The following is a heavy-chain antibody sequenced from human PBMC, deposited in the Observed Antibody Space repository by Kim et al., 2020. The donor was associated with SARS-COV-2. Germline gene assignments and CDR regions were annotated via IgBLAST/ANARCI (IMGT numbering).Heavy chain of an antibody. D-gene: IGHD5-12*01. CDR1: GGSISSYY. Sequence: SETLSLTCTVSGGSISSYYWSWIRQPPGKGLEWIGYIYYSGSTNYNPSLKSRVTISVDTSKNQFSLKLSSVTAADTAVYYCARATLEGWNRGGYNHGYW. J-gene: IGHJ2*01. CDR2: IYYSGST. CDR3: ARATLEGWNRGGYNHGYW. V-gene: IGHV4-59*13.